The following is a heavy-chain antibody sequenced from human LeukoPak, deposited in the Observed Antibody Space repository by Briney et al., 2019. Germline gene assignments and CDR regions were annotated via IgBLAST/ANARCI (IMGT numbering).Heavy chain of an antibody. CDR3: ARGPPAYDWNPPDY. CDR1: GGSISSYY. CDR2: IYYSGST. D-gene: IGHD1-20*01. J-gene: IGHJ4*02. V-gene: IGHV4-59*01. Sequence: SETLSLTCTVSGGSISSYYWSWIRQPPGKGLEWIGYIYYSGSTNYNPSLKSRVTISVDTSKNQFSLKLSSVTAADTAVYYCARGPPAYDWNPPDYWGQGTLVTVSS.